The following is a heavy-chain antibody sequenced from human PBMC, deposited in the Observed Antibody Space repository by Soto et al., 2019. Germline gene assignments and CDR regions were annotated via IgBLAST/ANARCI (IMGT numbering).Heavy chain of an antibody. CDR1: GGSISSISNH. CDR2: IYYSENT. D-gene: IGHD2-2*01. CDR3: ARGYCISTSCYWVRVHYYMDV. J-gene: IGHJ6*03. Sequence: SETLSLTCTVSGGSISSISNHWGWIRQPPGKGLEWIGNIYYSENTYYNPSLKSRVTISVDTSKNQFSLKLSSVTAADTAVYYCARGYCISTSCYWVRVHYYMDVWGKGTTVTGSS. V-gene: IGHV4-39*01.